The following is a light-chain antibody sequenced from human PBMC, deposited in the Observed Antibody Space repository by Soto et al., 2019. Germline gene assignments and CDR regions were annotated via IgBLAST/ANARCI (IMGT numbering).Light chain of an antibody. Sequence: EIVLTQSPATLSLSPGERAALSCRASQSVYSYLAWYQQKPGQAPRLLIYDASNRATGIPARFSGSGSGTAFTLTISSLEPEDSAIYYCQQRSNWLTFGGGTKVEIK. CDR2: DAS. V-gene: IGKV3-11*01. J-gene: IGKJ4*01. CDR1: QSVYSY. CDR3: QQRSNWLT.